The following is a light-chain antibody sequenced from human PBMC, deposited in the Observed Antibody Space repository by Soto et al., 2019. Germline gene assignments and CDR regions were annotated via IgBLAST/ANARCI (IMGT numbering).Light chain of an antibody. Sequence: DIQMTQSPSTLSASVGDRVPITCRASQSISSWLAWYQQKPGKAPKLLIYDASSLESGVPSRFSGSGSGTEFTLTISSLQTDDFATYYCQQYNSYPWTFGQGTRLEIK. CDR1: QSISSW. V-gene: IGKV1-5*01. CDR3: QQYNSYPWT. CDR2: DAS. J-gene: IGKJ5*01.